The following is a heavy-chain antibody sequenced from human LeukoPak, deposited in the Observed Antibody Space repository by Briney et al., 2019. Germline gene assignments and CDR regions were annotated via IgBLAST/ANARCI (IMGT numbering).Heavy chain of an antibody. Sequence: GASVKVSCKASGYTFSNYGISWVRQAPGQGLEWMAWISAYNGNTNYAQKFQGRVTMTTDTPTSTAYMELRSLRSDDTAVYYCARDLRPSDYYXYMDVXGKGTTVTVS. CDR2: ISAYNGNT. D-gene: IGHD3-10*01. CDR1: GYTFSNYG. J-gene: IGHJ6*03. CDR3: ARDLRPSDYYXYMDV. V-gene: IGHV1-18*01.